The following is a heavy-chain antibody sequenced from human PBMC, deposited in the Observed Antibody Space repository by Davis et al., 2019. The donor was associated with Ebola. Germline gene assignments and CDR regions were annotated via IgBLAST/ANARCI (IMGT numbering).Heavy chain of an antibody. D-gene: IGHD1-26*01. Sequence: GESLKISCAASGFTFSSYAMSWVRQAPGKGLEWVANIQQDGSEKYYVDSVKGRFTISRDNAKNSLYLQMNSLRAEDTAVYYCARDSHPRSGSYGRGDYWGQGTLVTVSS. J-gene: IGHJ4*02. CDR2: IQQDGSEK. CDR1: GFTFSSYA. CDR3: ARDSHPRSGSYGRGDY. V-gene: IGHV3-7*03.